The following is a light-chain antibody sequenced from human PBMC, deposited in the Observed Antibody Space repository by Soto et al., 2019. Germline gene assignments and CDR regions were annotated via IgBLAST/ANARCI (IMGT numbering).Light chain of an antibody. Sequence: DIQMTQSPSTLSASVGDRVTITCRASQSISSWLAWYQQKPGKAPKLLIYKASSLESGVPSRFSGSGSGTEFTLTISSLQPDDFAAYYCQQYSSYSGTFGQGTKVEIK. J-gene: IGKJ1*01. CDR1: QSISSW. V-gene: IGKV1-5*03. CDR2: KAS. CDR3: QQYSSYSGT.